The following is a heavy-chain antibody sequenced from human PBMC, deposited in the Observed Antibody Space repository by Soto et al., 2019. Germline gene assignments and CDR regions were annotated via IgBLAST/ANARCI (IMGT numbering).Heavy chain of an antibody. J-gene: IGHJ5*02. CDR3: ARATYFYHSRSFCEEGYFDL. V-gene: IGHV4-38-2*01. CDR2: INYNGNT. Sequence: SETLSLTCGVSGYSISSHYFWAWIRQPPGKGLEWIASINYNGNTYYSPSLKNRVAISMDTSKNQFSLNLFSVTAADTAIYYCARATYFYHSRSFCEEGYFDLWGQGNLVTVSS. D-gene: IGHD2-21*01. CDR1: GYSISSHYF.